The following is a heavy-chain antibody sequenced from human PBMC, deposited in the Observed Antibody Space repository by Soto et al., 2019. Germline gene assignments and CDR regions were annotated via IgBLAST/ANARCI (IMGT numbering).Heavy chain of an antibody. Sequence: EVHLLESGGGLVQPGGSLRLSCAASGFTFSSYAMSWVRQAQGRGLEWVSAMSGSGDSRDYANFVKGRFTISRDDSKATLFLQMDTLRAADKAVYYCVKDSGNYGSGSFSHWGQGTLVTVSS. D-gene: IGHD3-10*01. J-gene: IGHJ4*02. V-gene: IGHV3-23*01. CDR2: MSGSGDSR. CDR3: VKDSGNYGSGSFSH. CDR1: GFTFSSYA.